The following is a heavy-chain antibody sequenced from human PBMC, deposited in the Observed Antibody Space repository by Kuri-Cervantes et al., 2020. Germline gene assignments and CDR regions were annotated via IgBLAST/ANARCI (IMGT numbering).Heavy chain of an antibody. CDR1: GFTFSSYS. Sequence: ETLSLTCAASGFTFSSYSMNWVRQAPGKGLEWVSSISSSSSYIYYADSVKGRFTISRDNAKNSLYLQMNSLRAEDTAVYYCARDRTSVVDPFDYWGQGTLVTVSS. V-gene: IGHV3-21*01. J-gene: IGHJ4*02. D-gene: IGHD2-15*01. CDR2: ISSSSSYI. CDR3: ARDRTSVVDPFDY.